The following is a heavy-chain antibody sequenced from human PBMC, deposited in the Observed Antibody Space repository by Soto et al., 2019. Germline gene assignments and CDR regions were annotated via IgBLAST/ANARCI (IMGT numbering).Heavy chain of an antibody. CDR2: ISSTTNYI. Sequence: GGSPELSRGGSGVPLTRDSQKRGRQAPGKGLEWVSSISSTTNYIYYGDSMKGRFTISRDNAKNSLYLEMNSLRAEDTAVYYCARESEDLTSNFDYWGQGTLVTVSS. CDR1: GVPLTRDS. CDR3: ARESEDLTSNFDY. J-gene: IGHJ4*02. V-gene: IGHV3-21*06.